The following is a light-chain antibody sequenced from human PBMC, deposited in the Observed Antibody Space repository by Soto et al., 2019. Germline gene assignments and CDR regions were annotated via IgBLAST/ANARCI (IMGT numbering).Light chain of an antibody. CDR3: QQYNNWPLT. J-gene: IGKJ4*01. CDR1: QSVSSY. V-gene: IGKV3-11*01. Sequence: ETVLTQSPATLSLSPGERATLSCRASQSVSSYLAWYQQRPGQAPRLLIYDASNRATGIPARFSGSGSGTDFTLTISSLEAEDFAVYYCQQYNNWPLTFGGGTKVEIK. CDR2: DAS.